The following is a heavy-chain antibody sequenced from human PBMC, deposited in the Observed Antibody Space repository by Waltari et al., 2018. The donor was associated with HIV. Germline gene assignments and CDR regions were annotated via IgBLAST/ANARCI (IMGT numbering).Heavy chain of an antibody. D-gene: IGHD4-17*01. V-gene: IGHV3-48*01. CDR1: GLPFRRSR. CDR2: ISSSSTTI. Sequence: ELHWVDSGGGLARPGGSLRLSCAALGLPFRRSRMNWVRQAPGKGLEWISYISSSSTTIYYADAVKGRFTVSRDNAKNSLYLQMSSLRAEDTAVYYCARDITLTPGPDYWGQGTLVTVSS. CDR3: ARDITLTPGPDY. J-gene: IGHJ4*02.